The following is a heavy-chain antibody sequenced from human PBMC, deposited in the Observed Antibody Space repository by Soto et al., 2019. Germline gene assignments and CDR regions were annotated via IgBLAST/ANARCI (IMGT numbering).Heavy chain of an antibody. V-gene: IGHV3-33*01. CDR3: ASSSALWHGMDA. CDR1: GFTFSSYG. CDR2: IWYDGSNK. Sequence: LRLSCAASGFTFSSYGMHWVRQAPGKGLEWVAVIWYDGSNKYYADSVKGRFTISRDNSKNTLYLQMKSLGAEDTAVYYCASSSALWHGMDAWGQGTTVTVSS. D-gene: IGHD6-6*01. J-gene: IGHJ6*02.